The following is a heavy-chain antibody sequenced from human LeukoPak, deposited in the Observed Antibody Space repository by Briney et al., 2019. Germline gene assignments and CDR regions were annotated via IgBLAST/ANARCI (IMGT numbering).Heavy chain of an antibody. D-gene: IGHD3-10*01. V-gene: IGHV3-66*02. CDR3: AREGSGSHDAFDI. J-gene: IGHJ3*02. CDR2: IYSGGST. CDR1: GFTVSSNY. Sequence: GGSLRLSCAASGFTVSSNYMSWVRQAPGKGLEWVSVIYSGGSTYYADSVKGRFTISGDNSKNTLYLQMNSLRAEDTAVYYCAREGSGSHDAFDIWGQGTMVTVSS.